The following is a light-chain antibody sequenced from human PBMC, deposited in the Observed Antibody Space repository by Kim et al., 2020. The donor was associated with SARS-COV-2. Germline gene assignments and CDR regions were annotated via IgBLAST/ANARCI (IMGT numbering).Light chain of an antibody. Sequence: GQTVAISCTRDSGNIDRHFVHWYPQRPGSGPTTVISEDRQRPSGVPDRFSRAIDSSSNSASLTISGLQPEDEGYYYCQSYDGANVIFGGGTQLTVL. CDR1: SGNIDRHF. V-gene: IGLV6-57*03. J-gene: IGLJ2*01. CDR2: EDR. CDR3: QSYDGANVI.